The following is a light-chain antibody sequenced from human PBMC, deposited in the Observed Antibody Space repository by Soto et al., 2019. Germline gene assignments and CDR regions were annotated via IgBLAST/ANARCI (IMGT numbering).Light chain of an antibody. Sequence: QSVLTQPPSASATPGQTVTISCSGGSSNIGRNTVNWYQQVPGTAPKLLIYSNNQRPSGVPDRFSGSKSGTSASLAISGLQSEDEADYYCAAWDDNVNGPVFGGGTQLTVL. V-gene: IGLV1-44*01. CDR3: AAWDDNVNGPV. CDR2: SNN. CDR1: SSNIGRNT. J-gene: IGLJ3*02.